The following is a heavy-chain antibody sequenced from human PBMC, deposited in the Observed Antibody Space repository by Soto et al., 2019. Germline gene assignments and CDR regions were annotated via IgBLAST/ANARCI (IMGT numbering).Heavy chain of an antibody. J-gene: IGHJ4*02. CDR2: IYYSGST. Sequence: TLSLTCTVSGGSISSGGYYWSWIRQHPGKGLEWIGYIYYSGSTYYNPSLKSRVTISVDTSKNQFSLKLSSVTAADTAVYYCARGGRNYDFWSGYYRSSYFDYWGQGTLVTVSS. CDR3: ARGGRNYDFWSGYYRSSYFDY. V-gene: IGHV4-31*03. D-gene: IGHD3-3*01. CDR1: GGSISSGGYY.